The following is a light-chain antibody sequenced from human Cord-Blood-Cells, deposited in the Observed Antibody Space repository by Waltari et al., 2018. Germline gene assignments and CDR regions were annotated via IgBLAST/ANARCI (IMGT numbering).Light chain of an antibody. CDR1: SSDGGGYNH. CDR3: CSYAGSYTWV. Sequence: QSALTQPRSVSGSPGQSVHISCTGTSSDGGGYNHVSWYQQHPGKAPKLMIYDVSKRPSGVPDRFSGSKSGNTASLTISGLQAEDEADYYCCSYAGSYTWVFGGGTKLTVL. V-gene: IGLV2-11*01. CDR2: DVS. J-gene: IGLJ3*02.